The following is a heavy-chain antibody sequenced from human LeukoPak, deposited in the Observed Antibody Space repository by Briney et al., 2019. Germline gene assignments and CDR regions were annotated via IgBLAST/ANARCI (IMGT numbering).Heavy chain of an antibody. CDR2: IIPIFGTA. CDR3: ARDMAYYDSSGYYYYFDY. J-gene: IGHJ4*02. D-gene: IGHD3-22*01. V-gene: IGHV1-69*05. Sequence: ASVKVSCKASGRTFSSYAISWVRQAPGQGLEWMGGIIPIFGTANYAQKFQGRVTITTDDSTSTAYMELSSLRSEDTAVYYCARDMAYYDSSGYYYYFDYWGQGTLVTVSS. CDR1: GRTFSSYA.